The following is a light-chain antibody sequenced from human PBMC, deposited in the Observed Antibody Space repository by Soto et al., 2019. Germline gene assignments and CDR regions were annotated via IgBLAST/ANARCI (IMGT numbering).Light chain of an antibody. Sequence: EIVLTQSPGTLSLSPGERATLSCRASQSVSSSYLAWYQQKPGQTPRLLIYGASSRATGIPDRFSGSGSGTDFTLTISRLEPEDFAVYYCQQRNTWPPITFGQGTRLEV. V-gene: IGKV3D-20*02. CDR3: QQRNTWPPIT. J-gene: IGKJ5*01. CDR1: QSVSSSY. CDR2: GAS.